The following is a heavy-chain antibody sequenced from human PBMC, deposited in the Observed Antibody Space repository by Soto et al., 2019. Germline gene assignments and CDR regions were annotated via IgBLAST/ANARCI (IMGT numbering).Heavy chain of an antibody. J-gene: IGHJ3*02. CDR2: ISAYNGNT. D-gene: IGHD3-10*01. V-gene: IGHV1-18*01. CDR3: ARGLTMVRGVILDAFDI. CDR1: GYTFTSYG. Sequence: ASVKVSCKASGYTFTSYGISWVRQAPGQGLEWMGWISAYNGNTNYAQKLQGRVTMTTYTSTSTAYMELRSLRSEDTAVYYCARGLTMVRGVILDAFDIWGQGTMVTVSS.